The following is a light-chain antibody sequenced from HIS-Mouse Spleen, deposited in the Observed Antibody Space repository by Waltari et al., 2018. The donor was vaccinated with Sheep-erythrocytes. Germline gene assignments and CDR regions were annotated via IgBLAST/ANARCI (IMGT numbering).Light chain of an antibody. J-gene: IGLJ3*02. CDR1: SANIGSTY. V-gene: IGLV1-47*01. Sequence: HSVLTQPPSASGTTGQRVTISCSGSSANIGSTYVYRHQQLPGTAPKLLIYRNNKRPSGVPDRFSGSKSGTSASLAISGLRSEDEADYYCAAWDDSLSGNWVFGGGTKLTVL. CDR3: AAWDDSLSGNWV. CDR2: RNN.